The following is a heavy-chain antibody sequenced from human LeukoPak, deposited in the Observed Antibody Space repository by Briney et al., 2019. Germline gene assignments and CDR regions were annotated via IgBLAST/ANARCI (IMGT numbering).Heavy chain of an antibody. D-gene: IGHD3-16*02. CDR2: ISSSSSYI. CDR3: ASAYDYVWGSYRSFDY. J-gene: IGHJ4*02. Sequence: VRQAPGXXXEWVSSISSSSSYIYYADSVKGRFTISRDNAKNSLYLQMNSLRAEDTAVYYCASAYDYVWGSYRSFDYWGQGTLVTVSS. V-gene: IGHV3-21*01.